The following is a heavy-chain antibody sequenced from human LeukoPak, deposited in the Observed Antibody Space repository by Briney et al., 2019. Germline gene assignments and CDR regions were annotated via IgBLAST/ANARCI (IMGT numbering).Heavy chain of an antibody. CDR1: GGSISSHY. D-gene: IGHD6-6*01. J-gene: IGHJ3*02. CDR3: ARVTYSSSSMSLDGFDI. V-gene: IGHV4-4*07. Sequence: SETLSLTCTVSGGSISSHYWSWIRQPAGKGLEWIGRIYTSGSTNYNPSLKSRVTMSVDTSKNQFSLKLSSVTAADTAVYYCARVTYSSSSMSLDGFDIWGQGTMVTVSS. CDR2: IYTSGST.